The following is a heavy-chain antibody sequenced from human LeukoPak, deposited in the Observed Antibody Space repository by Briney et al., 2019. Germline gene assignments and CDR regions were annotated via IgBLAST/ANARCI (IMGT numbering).Heavy chain of an antibody. Sequence: PSETLSLTCAVYGGSFSGYYWSWIRQPPGKGLEWIGEINHSGSTNYNPSLKSRVTISVDTSKNQFSLKLSSVTAADTAVYYCARRGTMVRGVIITRRKAPVDYWGRGTLVTVSS. CDR3: ARRGTMVRGVIITRRKAPVDY. V-gene: IGHV4-34*01. CDR1: GGSFSGYY. J-gene: IGHJ4*02. CDR2: INHSGST. D-gene: IGHD3-10*01.